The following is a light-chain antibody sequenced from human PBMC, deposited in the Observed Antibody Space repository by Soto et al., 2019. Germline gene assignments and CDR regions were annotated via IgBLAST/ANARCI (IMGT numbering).Light chain of an antibody. CDR1: SSDVGGYNY. J-gene: IGLJ1*01. V-gene: IGLV2-14*01. CDR3: SSYTSSSNPYV. Sequence: QSALTQPASVSGSPGQSITISCTGTSSDVGGYNYGSWYQQHPGKAPKLMIYDVSNRPSGVSNRFSGSKSGNTASLTISGLQAEDEADYYCSSYTSSSNPYVFGTGTKVTVL. CDR2: DVS.